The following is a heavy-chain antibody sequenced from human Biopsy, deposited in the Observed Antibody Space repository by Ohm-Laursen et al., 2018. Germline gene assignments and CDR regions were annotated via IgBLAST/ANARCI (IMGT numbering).Heavy chain of an antibody. CDR1: RDSISNYY. J-gene: IGHJ4*02. D-gene: IGHD3-16*01. V-gene: IGHV4-59*01. Sequence: SETLSLTWTVSRDSISNYYWTWIRQSPGKGLEWIGHIYYTGSTNYNPSVKSRVTISVDTSKNQFSLKLNSVTAADTAVYFCARDSRGGHLNTTLITGKNLDSWGQGILVTVSS. CDR2: IYYTGST. CDR3: ARDSRGGHLNTTLITGKNLDS.